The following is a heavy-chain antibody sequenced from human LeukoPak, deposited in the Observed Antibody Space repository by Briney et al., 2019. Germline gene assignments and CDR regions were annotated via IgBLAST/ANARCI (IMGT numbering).Heavy chain of an antibody. V-gene: IGHV3-21*01. CDR1: GFTFSSYS. CDR3: ARDVFRHPPY. Sequence: AGGSLRLSCAASGFTFSSYSMNWVRQAPGKGLEWVSSISSSSSYIYYADSVKGRFTISRDNAKNSLYLQMNSLRAEDTAVYYCARDVFRHPPYWGQGTMVTVSS. J-gene: IGHJ3*01. CDR2: ISSSSSYI.